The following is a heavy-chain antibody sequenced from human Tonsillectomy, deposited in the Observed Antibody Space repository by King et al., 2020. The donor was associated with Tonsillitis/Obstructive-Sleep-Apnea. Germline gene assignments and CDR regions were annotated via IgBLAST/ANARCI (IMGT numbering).Heavy chain of an antibody. CDR2: TYFSGTT. CDR3: GRVRIAAAGLDY. V-gene: IGHV4-59*01. J-gene: IGHJ4*02. Sequence: QLQESGPGLVKPSETLSLTCTVSGGSISTYQCSWILQPPGQGLEWMADTYFSGTTDSNPSPKSRLTLSVDTSQNRLALKLTSVTAADTAVYYCGRVRIAAAGLDYCGQGALVTVSS. D-gene: IGHD6-13*01. CDR1: GGSISTYQ.